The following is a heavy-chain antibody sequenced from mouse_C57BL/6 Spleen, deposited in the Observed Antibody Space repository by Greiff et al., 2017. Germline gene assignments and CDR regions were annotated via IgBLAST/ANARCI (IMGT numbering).Heavy chain of an antibody. D-gene: IGHD2-4*01. CDR1: GYTFTDHT. Sequence: VQLQESDAELVKPGASVKISCKVSGYTFTDHTIHWMKQRPEQGLEWIGYIYPRDGSTKYNEKFKGKATLTADKSSSTAYMQLNSLTSEDSAVYFCAFYYDYDRYFDYWGQGTTLTVSS. V-gene: IGHV1-78*01. J-gene: IGHJ2*01. CDR2: IYPRDGST. CDR3: AFYYDYDRYFDY.